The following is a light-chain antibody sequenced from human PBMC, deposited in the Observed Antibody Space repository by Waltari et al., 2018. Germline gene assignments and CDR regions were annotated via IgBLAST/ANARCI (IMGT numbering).Light chain of an antibody. J-gene: IGKJ5*01. CDR3: QQYYSPPIT. CDR1: QSVLYSSNNKNY. CDR2: WAS. V-gene: IGKV4-1*01. Sequence: DIVMTQSPDSLAVSLGERASINCKSSQSVLYSSNNKNYLAWYQQKPGQPPKLLISWASTRESGVPDRFSGSGSGTDFTLTISSLQAEDVAVYYCQQYYSPPITFGQGTRLDIK.